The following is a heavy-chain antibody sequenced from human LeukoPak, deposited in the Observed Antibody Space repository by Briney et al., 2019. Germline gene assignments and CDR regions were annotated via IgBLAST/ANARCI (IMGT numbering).Heavy chain of an antibody. V-gene: IGHV4-39*01. J-gene: IGHJ4*02. CDR1: GASVTMGSYY. CDR3: ARLFQDYDKGTFFYFFDF. CDR2: FHFSGST. D-gene: IGHD3-22*01. Sequence: PSETLSLTCSVSGASVTMGSYYWAWIRQPPGKGLEWIGTFHFSGSTYYNPSLKSRVTISVDTSKNSVSLMLRSVTAADTAVYFCARLFQDYDKGTFFYFFDFWGQGILVTVSS.